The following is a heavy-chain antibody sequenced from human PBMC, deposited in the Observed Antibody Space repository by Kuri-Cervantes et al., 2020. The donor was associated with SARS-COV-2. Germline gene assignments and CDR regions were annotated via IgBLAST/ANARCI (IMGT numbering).Heavy chain of an antibody. V-gene: IGHV3-7*04. CDR3: AREDVVPATLRGYYYNNGMDV. Sequence: GGSLRLSCAASGFTFSNYWMSWVRQSPGKGLEWVANIKQDGSEKYYVDSVKGRFIISRDNAKNSLYLQMNSLRPEDTAVYYCAREDVVPATLRGYYYNNGMDVWGQGTTVTVSS. D-gene: IGHD2-15*01. J-gene: IGHJ6*02. CDR2: IKQDGSEK. CDR1: GFTFSNYW.